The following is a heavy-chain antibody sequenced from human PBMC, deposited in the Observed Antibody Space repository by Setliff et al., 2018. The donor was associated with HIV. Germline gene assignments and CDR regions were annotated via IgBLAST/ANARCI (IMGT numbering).Heavy chain of an antibody. CDR3: AKDTRIVVVPDAFDI. Sequence: GGSLRLSCAASGFTFSSYNMNWVRQAPGKGLEWVSYISTSSSTIYYADSVKGRFTISRDNAKNSLYLQMNSLRAEDTAVYYCAKDTRIVVVPDAFDIWGQGTMVTVS. J-gene: IGHJ3*02. CDR1: GFTFSSYN. V-gene: IGHV3-48*04. CDR2: ISTSSSTI. D-gene: IGHD3-22*01.